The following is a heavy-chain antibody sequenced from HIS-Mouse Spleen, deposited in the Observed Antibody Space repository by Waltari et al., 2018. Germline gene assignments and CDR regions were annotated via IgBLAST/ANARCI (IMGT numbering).Heavy chain of an antibody. CDR1: GFTLSRPY. D-gene: IGHD5-12*01. CDR2: IKQDGSEK. CDR3: ARERRGPGWFDP. Sequence: EVQLVESGGGLVQPGGSLRLYCAATGFTLSRPYTGWVRQAPGKGLEWVANIKQDGSEKYYVDSVKGRFTISRDNAKNSLYLQMNSLRAEDTAVYYCARERRGPGWFDPWGQGTLVTVSS. V-gene: IGHV3-7*01. J-gene: IGHJ5*02.